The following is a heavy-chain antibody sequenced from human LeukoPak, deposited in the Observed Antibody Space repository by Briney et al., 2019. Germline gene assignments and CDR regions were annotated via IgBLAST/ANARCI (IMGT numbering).Heavy chain of an antibody. CDR3: ARGVRYYDSSGYLYYFDY. CDR1: HYTFRNYG. J-gene: IGHJ4*02. V-gene: IGHV1-8*03. CDR2: MNPNSGNT. Sequence: ASVKVSCKTSHYTFRNYGIIWVRQATGQGLEWMGWMNPNSGNTGYAQKFQGRVTITRNTSISTAYMELSSLRSEDTAVYYCARGVRYYDSSGYLYYFDYWGQGTLVTVSS. D-gene: IGHD3-22*01.